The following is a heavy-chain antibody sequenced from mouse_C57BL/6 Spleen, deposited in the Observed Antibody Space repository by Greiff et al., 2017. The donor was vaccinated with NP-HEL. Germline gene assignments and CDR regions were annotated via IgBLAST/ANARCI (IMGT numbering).Heavy chain of an antibody. CDR3: ARGEDSNYDYAMDY. D-gene: IGHD2-5*01. V-gene: IGHV1-81*01. J-gene: IGHJ4*01. CDR1: GYTFTSYG. CDR2: IYPRSGNT. Sequence: QVQLQQSGAELARPGASVKLSCKASGYTFTSYGISWVKQRTGQGLEWIGEIYPRSGNTYYNEKFKGKATLTADKSSSTAYMELRSLTSEDSAVYFCARGEDSNYDYAMDYWGQGTSVTVSS.